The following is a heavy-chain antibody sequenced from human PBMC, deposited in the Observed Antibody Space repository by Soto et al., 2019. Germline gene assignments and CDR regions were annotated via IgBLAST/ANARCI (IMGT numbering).Heavy chain of an antibody. D-gene: IGHD3-3*01. J-gene: IGHJ6*02. CDR1: GYSFTSYW. V-gene: IGHV5-51*01. Sequence: PGESLKISCKGSGYSFTSYWIGWVRQMPGKGLEWMGIIYPGDSDTRYSPSFQGQVTISADKSINTAYLQWSSLKASDTAMYYCATTFSIFGNYYYYGMDVWGQGTTVTVSS. CDR2: IYPGDSDT. CDR3: ATTFSIFGNYYYYGMDV.